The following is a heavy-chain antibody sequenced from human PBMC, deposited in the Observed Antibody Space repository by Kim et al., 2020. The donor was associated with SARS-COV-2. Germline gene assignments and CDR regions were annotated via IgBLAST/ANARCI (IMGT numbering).Heavy chain of an antibody. J-gene: IGHJ6*02. V-gene: IGHV4-39*01. CDR1: GGSISSSSYY. CDR3: ARQNPTYSSSWYDYYYGMDV. Sequence: SETLSLTCTVSGGSISSSSYYWGWIRQPPGKGLEWIGSIYYSGSTYYNPSLKSRVTISVDTSKNQFSLKLSSVTAADTAVYYCARQNPTYSSSWYDYYYGMDVWGQGTTVTVSS. D-gene: IGHD6-13*01. CDR2: IYYSGST.